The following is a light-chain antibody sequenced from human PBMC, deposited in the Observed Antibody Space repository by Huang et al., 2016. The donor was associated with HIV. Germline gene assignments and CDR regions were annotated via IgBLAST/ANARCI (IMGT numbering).Light chain of an antibody. CDR2: WAS. J-gene: IGKJ1*01. CDR3: LQYYRSPQT. V-gene: IGKV4-1*01. Sequence: DIVMTQSPDSLAVSLGERATLNCRSSQSVFSTSTSKDYLGWFQQKPGQPPKLLLFWASTREAGVPDRFSGSGSGTHFTLTIDNLEAEDAAIYYCLQYYRSPQTFGQGTRCKS. CDR1: QSVFSTSTSKDY.